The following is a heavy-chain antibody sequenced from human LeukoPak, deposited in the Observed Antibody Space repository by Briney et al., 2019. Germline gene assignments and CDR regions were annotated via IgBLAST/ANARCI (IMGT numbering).Heavy chain of an antibody. CDR2: ISGSGGST. CDR1: GNYW. V-gene: IGHV3-23*01. CDR3: AKDSSGYYYDY. J-gene: IGHJ4*02. Sequence: GGSLRLSCAASGNYWMHWVRQAPGKGLEWVSAISGSGGSTYYADSVKGRFTISRDNSKNTLYLQMNSLRAEDTAVYYCAKDSSGYYYDYWGQGTLVTVSS. D-gene: IGHD3-22*01.